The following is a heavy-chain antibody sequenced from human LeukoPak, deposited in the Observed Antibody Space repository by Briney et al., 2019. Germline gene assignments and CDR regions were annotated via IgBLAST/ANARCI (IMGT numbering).Heavy chain of an antibody. Sequence: ASMKVSCKASGYTFTSYDINWVRQATGQGLEWMGWMNPNSGNTGYAQKFQGRVTITRNTSISTAYMELSSVTAADTAVYYCARDLYKYSGYDLAWFDPWGQGTLVTVSS. CDR3: ARDLYKYSGYDLAWFDP. CDR2: MNPNSGNT. V-gene: IGHV1-8*03. J-gene: IGHJ5*02. CDR1: GYTFTSYD. D-gene: IGHD5-12*01.